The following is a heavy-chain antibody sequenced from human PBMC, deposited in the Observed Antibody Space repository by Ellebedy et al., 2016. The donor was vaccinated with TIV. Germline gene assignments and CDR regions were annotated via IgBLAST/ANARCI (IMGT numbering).Heavy chain of an antibody. CDR2: IRYDGSNDGSNE. Sequence: GGSLRLSCAASGFTFSSYGMHWVRQAPGKGLEWVAFIRYDGSNDGSNEYYADSVKGRFTISRDNSKNTLYLQMNSLRAEDTAAYYCARQFQQLTRPFGMDVWGQGTTVTVSS. D-gene: IGHD6-13*01. CDR3: ARQFQQLTRPFGMDV. V-gene: IGHV3-30*02. CDR1: GFTFSSYG. J-gene: IGHJ6*02.